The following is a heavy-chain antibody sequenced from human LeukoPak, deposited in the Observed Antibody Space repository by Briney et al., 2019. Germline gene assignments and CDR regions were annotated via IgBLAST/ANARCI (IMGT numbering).Heavy chain of an antibody. CDR1: GGSISSYY. CDR3: ARDFSSSSTVYYYYYMDV. J-gene: IGHJ6*03. CDR2: IYYRGST. Sequence: SETLSLTCNVSGGSISSYYWGWIRQPPGKGLEWLGYIYYRGSTDYNPSLKSRVTISLGTSKNHFSLKLSSVTAADTAVYYCARDFSSSSTVYYYYYMDVWGKGTTVTVSS. D-gene: IGHD6-6*01. V-gene: IGHV4-59*01.